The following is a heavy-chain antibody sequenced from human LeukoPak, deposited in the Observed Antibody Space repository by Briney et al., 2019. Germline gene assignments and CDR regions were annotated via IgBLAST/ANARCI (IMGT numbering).Heavy chain of an antibody. CDR2: IYHSGST. CDR3: ATGYSSTWYYFDY. Sequence: PSETLSLTCTVSGDSNSSYYWSWIRQPPGKGLEWIGYIYHSGSTNYNPSLKSRVTISADTSKDQFSLKLASVTAADTAVYYCATGYSSTWYYFDYWGQGTLVTVSS. J-gene: IGHJ4*02. D-gene: IGHD6-13*01. CDR1: GDSNSSYY. V-gene: IGHV4-59*01.